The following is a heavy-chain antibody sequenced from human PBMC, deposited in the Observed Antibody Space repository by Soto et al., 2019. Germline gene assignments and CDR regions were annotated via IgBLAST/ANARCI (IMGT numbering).Heavy chain of an antibody. Sequence: EVQLLESGGGLVQPGGSLRLSCAASGFTFSSYAMSWVRQAPGKGLEWVSAISGSGGSTYYADSVKGRFTISRDNSKNTLYLQMNSLSAEDTAVYYCAKGKAARPSLIDYWGQGTLVTVSS. CDR3: AKGKAARPSLIDY. J-gene: IGHJ4*02. CDR2: ISGSGGST. V-gene: IGHV3-23*01. CDR1: GFTFSSYA. D-gene: IGHD6-6*01.